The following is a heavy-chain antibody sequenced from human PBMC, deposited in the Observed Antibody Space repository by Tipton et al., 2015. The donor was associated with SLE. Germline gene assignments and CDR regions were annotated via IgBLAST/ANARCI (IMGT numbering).Heavy chain of an antibody. CDR2: IYFTGGT. Sequence: TLSLTCNVSGYSISSSNFYLGWIRQPPGKGLEWFGSIYFTGGTFYTPSLKSRVTISMDTSKNHFSLRVSSLTAADTAVYYCARAVRAPMRGGIPTGTNYYYYMDVWAEGTTVTVSS. CDR3: ARAVRAPMRGGIPTGTNYYYYMDV. CDR1: GYSISSSNFY. J-gene: IGHJ6*03. V-gene: IGHV4-39*07. D-gene: IGHD3-10*01.